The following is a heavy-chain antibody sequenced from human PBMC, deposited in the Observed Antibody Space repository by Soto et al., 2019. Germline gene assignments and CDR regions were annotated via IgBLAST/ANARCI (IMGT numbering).Heavy chain of an antibody. CDR3: ARESKWNDEYYFDY. D-gene: IGHD1-1*01. CDR2: INHSGST. CDR1: GGSFSGYY. Sequence: NPSETLSLTCAVYGGSFSGYYWSWIRQPPGKGLEWIGEINHSGSTNYNPSLKSRVTISVDTSKNQFSLKLSSVTAADTAVFYCARESKWNDEYYFDYWGQGTQVTVS. J-gene: IGHJ4*02. V-gene: IGHV4-34*01.